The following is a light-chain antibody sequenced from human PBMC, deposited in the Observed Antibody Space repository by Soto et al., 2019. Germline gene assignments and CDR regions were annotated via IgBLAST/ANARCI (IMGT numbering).Light chain of an antibody. J-gene: IGKJ5*01. CDR1: QSINNNY. V-gene: IGKV3-20*01. CDR3: QQSYNSPIT. CDR2: GAS. Sequence: EIVLTQSPGTLSLSAGERATLSCRASQSINNNYLAWYQQKPGQAPTVLIYGASSRAPGIPDRFSGSGSGTDFTLTISRLEPEDFVVYYCQQSYNSPITFGQGTRLEIK.